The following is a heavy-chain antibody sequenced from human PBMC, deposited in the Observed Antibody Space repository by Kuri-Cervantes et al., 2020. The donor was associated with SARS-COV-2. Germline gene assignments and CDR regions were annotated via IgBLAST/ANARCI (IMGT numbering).Heavy chain of an antibody. V-gene: IGHV1-2*04. CDR3: ARSTPFRLLVVISQGGAFDI. CDR1: GYTFTGYY. Sequence: ASVKVSCKASGYTFTGYYMHWVRQAPGQGLEWMGWINPNSGGTNYAQKFQGWVTMTRDTSISTVYMELSRLRSDDRAVYYWARSTPFRLLVVISQGGAFDIWGQGTMVTVSS. D-gene: IGHD3-22*01. CDR2: INPNSGGT. J-gene: IGHJ3*02.